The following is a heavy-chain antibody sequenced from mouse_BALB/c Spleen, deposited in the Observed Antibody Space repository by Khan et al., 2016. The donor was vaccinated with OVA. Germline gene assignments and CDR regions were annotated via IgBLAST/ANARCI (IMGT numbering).Heavy chain of an antibody. Sequence: EVQLQESGPGLVKPSQSLSLTCSVTGYLITSGCYWNWIRQFPGNKLEWMGHISYDGNNNYNPSLRNRISITRDTSKNQFFLRLNPVTTEDTATYYCARDEGYYYGDYFDYWGQGTTLTVSS. D-gene: IGHD1-1*01. CDR3: ARDEGYYYGDYFDY. CDR2: ISYDGNN. J-gene: IGHJ2*01. CDR1: GYLITSGCY. V-gene: IGHV3-6*02.